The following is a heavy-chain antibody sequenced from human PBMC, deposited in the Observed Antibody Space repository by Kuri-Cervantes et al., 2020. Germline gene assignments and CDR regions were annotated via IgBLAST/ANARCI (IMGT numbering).Heavy chain of an antibody. CDR1: GGTFSSYA. V-gene: IGHV1-69*05. CDR2: IIPIFGTA. J-gene: IGHJ6*03. D-gene: IGHD1-26*01. CDR3: ASGSGSYYYYYYMDV. Sequence: SVKVSCKASGGTFSSYAISWVRQAPGQGLEWMGGIIPIFGTANYAQKFQGRVTITTDESTSTAYMELSSLRSEDTAVYYCASGSGSYYYYYYMDVWGKGTTVTVSS.